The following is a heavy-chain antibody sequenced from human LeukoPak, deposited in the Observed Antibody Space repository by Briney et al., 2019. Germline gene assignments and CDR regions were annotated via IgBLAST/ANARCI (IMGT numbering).Heavy chain of an antibody. Sequence: ASVKFSSTASGHTSTIHSMRSARHAPGQGLEWIGIINPSGGSPSYAQECHAKATITSDTTTSTVYMELSSLRSEDTAVYYCTGDRDCSGGSCYSRYYFDYWGQGSLVSVSS. J-gene: IGHJ4*02. V-gene: IGHV1-46*01. CDR3: TGDRDCSGGSCYSRYYFDY. D-gene: IGHD2-15*01. CDR1: GHTSTIHS. CDR2: INPSGGSP.